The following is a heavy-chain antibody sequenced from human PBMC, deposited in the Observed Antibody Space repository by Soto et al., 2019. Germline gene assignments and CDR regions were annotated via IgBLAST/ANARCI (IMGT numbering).Heavy chain of an antibody. D-gene: IGHD6-19*01. CDR3: ARQGEVAGPSYFDY. CDR2: ISSSGSTI. V-gene: IGHV3-48*03. Sequence: PGGSLRLSCAASGFTFSSYAMHWVRQAPGKGLEWVSYISSSGSTIYYADSVKGRFTISRDNAKNSLYLQMNSLRAEDTAVYYCARQGEVAGPSYFDYWGQGTLVTVSS. CDR1: GFTFSSYA. J-gene: IGHJ4*02.